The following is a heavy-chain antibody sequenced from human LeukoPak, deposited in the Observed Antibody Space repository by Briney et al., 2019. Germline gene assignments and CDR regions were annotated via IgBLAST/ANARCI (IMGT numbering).Heavy chain of an antibody. Sequence: WGSLRLSCAASGFTFSSYNMNWVRQAPGKGLECVSYISSSSRTIYYADPVKGRFTISRDNAKNSLYLQMNSLRAEDTAVYYCARDTYYYDSSGYYLMGGFDYWGQGTLVTVSS. CDR2: ISSSSRTI. CDR1: GFTFSSYN. D-gene: IGHD3-22*01. J-gene: IGHJ4*02. CDR3: ARDTYYYDSSGYYLMGGFDY. V-gene: IGHV3-48*01.